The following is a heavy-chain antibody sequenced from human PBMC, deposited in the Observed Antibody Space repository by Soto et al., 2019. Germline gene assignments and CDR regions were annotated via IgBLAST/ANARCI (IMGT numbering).Heavy chain of an antibody. CDR3: ARGYDFWSGYTYYYYGMDV. V-gene: IGHV2-70*04. Sequence: SGPTLVNPTQTLTLTCTFSGFSLSTSGMRVSWIRQPPGKALEWLARIDWDDDKFYSTSLKTRLTISKDTSKNQVVLTMTNMDPVDTATYYCARGYDFWSGYTYYYYGMDVWGQGTTVTAP. D-gene: IGHD3-3*01. CDR1: GFSLSTSGMR. J-gene: IGHJ6*02. CDR2: IDWDDDK.